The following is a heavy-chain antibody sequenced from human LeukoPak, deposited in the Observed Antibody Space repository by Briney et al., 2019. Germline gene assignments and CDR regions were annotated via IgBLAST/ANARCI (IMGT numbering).Heavy chain of an antibody. CDR3: ARVIRGFAALDY. CDR2: IWYDGSNK. CDR1: GFNFFTYG. D-gene: IGHD3-10*01. Sequence: GGSLRLSCAASGFNFFTYGMHWVRQAPGKGLEWVAVIWYDGSNKYYADSVKGRFTISRDNSKSTLSLQMNSLRAEDTAVYYCARVIRGFAALDYWGQGTLVTVSS. V-gene: IGHV3-33*01. J-gene: IGHJ4*02.